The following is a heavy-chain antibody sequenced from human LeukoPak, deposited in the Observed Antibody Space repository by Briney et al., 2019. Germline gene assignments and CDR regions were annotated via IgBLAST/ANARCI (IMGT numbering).Heavy chain of an antibody. CDR2: INHSGST. D-gene: IGHD3-10*01. CDR1: GGSFSGYY. CDR3: ARDSGTTGEVKFDP. J-gene: IGHJ5*02. V-gene: IGHV4-34*01. Sequence: PSETLSLTCAVYGGSFSGYYWSWIRQPPGKGLEWMGEINHSGSTNYNPSLKSRVTISVDTSKNQFSLKLMSVTAADTAVYYCARDSGTTGEVKFDPWGQGTLVTVSS.